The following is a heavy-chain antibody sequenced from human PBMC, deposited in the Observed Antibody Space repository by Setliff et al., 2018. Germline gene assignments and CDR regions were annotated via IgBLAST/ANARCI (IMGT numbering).Heavy chain of an antibody. CDR3: ARRAAAHDWFDP. V-gene: IGHV5-51*01. CDR2: IYPGDSDT. J-gene: IGHJ5*02. Sequence: GESLKISCKASGYSFTTNWIGWVRQMPGKGLEWMGIIYPGDSDTIYSPSFQGQVTISADKTLSAAYLQWSSLKASDTAIYYCARRAAAHDWFDPWGQGTLVTVSS. CDR1: GYSFTTNW. D-gene: IGHD2-15*01.